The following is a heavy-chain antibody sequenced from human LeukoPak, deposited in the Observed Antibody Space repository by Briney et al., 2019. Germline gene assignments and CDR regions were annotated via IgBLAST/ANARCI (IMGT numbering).Heavy chain of an antibody. Sequence: SDILSLTCTVSGGSISSYFGNWIRQPPGTGLEWIGYIYYCGSPNYHPSLNSRVTISVDTSKNQFSLKLSSVTAADTAVYYCARHREDWGFDSWGQGTLVTVSS. D-gene: IGHD7-27*01. CDR2: IYYCGSP. CDR3: ARHREDWGFDS. J-gene: IGHJ4*02. V-gene: IGHV4-59*08. CDR1: GGSISSYF.